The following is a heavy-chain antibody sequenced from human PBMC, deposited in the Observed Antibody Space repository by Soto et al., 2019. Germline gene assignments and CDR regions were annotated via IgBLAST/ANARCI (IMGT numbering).Heavy chain of an antibody. V-gene: IGHV3-48*02. D-gene: IGHD6-19*01. CDR3: ARDPLIAVAVDTSGSYHF. CDR2: ISSSSSTI. CDR1: GFTFSSYS. Sequence: PGGSLRLSCAASGFTFSSYSMDWVRQAPGKGLEWVSYISSSSSTIYYADSVKGRFTISRDNAKNSLYLQMNSLGDEDTAVYYCARDPLIAVAVDTSGSYHFWGQGTLVTVSS. J-gene: IGHJ4*02.